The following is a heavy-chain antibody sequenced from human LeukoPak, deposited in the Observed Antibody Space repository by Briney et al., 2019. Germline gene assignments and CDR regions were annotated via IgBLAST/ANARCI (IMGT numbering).Heavy chain of an antibody. D-gene: IGHD3-10*01. CDR1: GFTFSSYE. Sequence: GGSLRLSCAASGFTFSSYEMNWVRQAPGKGLEWVAVISYDGSNKYYADSVKGRFTISRDNSKNTLYLQMNSLRAEDTAVYYCAKDRENIWFGELSGEFDYWGQGTLVTVSS. CDR3: AKDRENIWFGELSGEFDY. J-gene: IGHJ4*02. CDR2: ISYDGSNK. V-gene: IGHV3-30*18.